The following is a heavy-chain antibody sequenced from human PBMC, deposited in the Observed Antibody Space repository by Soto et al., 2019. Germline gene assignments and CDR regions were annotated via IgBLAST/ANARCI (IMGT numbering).Heavy chain of an antibody. D-gene: IGHD6-19*01. J-gene: IGHJ4*02. CDR3: ARDPVAANTYREFDY. CDR1: GFTVISNY. CDR2: IYSGGST. Sequence: GGSLRLSCAASGFTVISNYMSWVRQAPGKGLEWVSVIYSGGSTYYADSVKGRFTISRDNSKNTLYLQMNSLRAEDAAVYYCARDPVAANTYREFDYWGQGTLVTVSS. V-gene: IGHV3-66*01.